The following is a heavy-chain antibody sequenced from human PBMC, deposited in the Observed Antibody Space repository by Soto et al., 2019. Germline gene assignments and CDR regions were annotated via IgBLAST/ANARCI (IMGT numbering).Heavy chain of an antibody. V-gene: IGHV4-30-4*01. CDR2: IYYSGST. D-gene: IGHD2-21*01. Sequence: QVQLQESGPGLVKPSQTLSLTCTVSGGSITSDNYWSWIRQPPGKGLEWLGRIYYSGSTDYNPSLKSRISISVDTSKSQVSLKVNSVTAADTAVYYCAREGAKSGDGLYYFDSWGQGVLVTVSS. J-gene: IGHJ4*02. CDR3: AREGAKSGDGLYYFDS. CDR1: GGSITSDNY.